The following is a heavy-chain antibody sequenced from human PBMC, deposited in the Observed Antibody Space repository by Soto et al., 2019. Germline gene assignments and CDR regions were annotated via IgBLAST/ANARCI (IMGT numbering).Heavy chain of an antibody. CDR3: VKCGYSFTYLHFDS. Sequence: QVQLQESGPGLVKPSETLSLTCTISGGSISSSSYYWGWIRQPPGKGLEWIGNIYYNGNTYYNPSLNSRVTMSVSTSKNQFSLNLSSVTAADTAVYYCVKCGYSFTYLHFDSWGQGTLVAVSS. J-gene: IGHJ4*02. CDR2: IYYNGNT. D-gene: IGHD5-18*01. V-gene: IGHV4-39*01. CDR1: GGSISSSSYY.